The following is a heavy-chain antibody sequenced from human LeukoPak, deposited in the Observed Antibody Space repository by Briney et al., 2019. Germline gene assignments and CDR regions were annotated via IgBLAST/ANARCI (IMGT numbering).Heavy chain of an antibody. CDR3: ARSAPLGTHQYYFDY. J-gene: IGHJ4*02. V-gene: IGHV3-53*01. CDR2: IYSGGSR. CDR1: GFTVSSNY. D-gene: IGHD3-16*01. Sequence: GGSLRLSCAASGFTVSSNYMSWVRQAPGKGLEWVSVIYSGGSRYYADSVKGRFSLSRDNSRNALYPQMNSLRADDTAVYYCARSAPLGTHQYYFDYWGQGTLVTVSP.